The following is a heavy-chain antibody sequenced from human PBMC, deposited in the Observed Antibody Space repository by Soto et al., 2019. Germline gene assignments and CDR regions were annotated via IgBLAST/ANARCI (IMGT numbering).Heavy chain of an antibody. CDR2: IIYIVGTT. Sequence: QVLLVQSGAEVKKPGSSVKVSCTAPGVSVTTYSISWVRQAPGQGLAWMGGIIYIVGTTNYTQKFRGRVSISVDESTSTVYMELSSMRYEDTATSYCAREFVEYSSQTSWFDPWGQGTLVTVSS. J-gene: IGHJ5*01. D-gene: IGHD3-22*01. CDR3: AREFVEYSSQTSWFDP. CDR1: GVSVTTYS. V-gene: IGHV1-69*01.